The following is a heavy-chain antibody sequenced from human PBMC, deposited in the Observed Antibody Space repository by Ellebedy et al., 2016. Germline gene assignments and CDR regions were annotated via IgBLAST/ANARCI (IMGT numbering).Heavy chain of an antibody. CDR3: ARSAYCSSTSCSLNWFDP. D-gene: IGHD2-2*01. V-gene: IGHV1-69*13. Sequence: ASVKVSCKASGGTFSTYVISWVRQAPGRGLEWMGGIIPIFGTANYAQKFQGRVTITADESTSTAYMELSSLRSEDTAVYYCARSAYCSSTSCSLNWFDPWGQGTLVTVSS. CDR1: GGTFSTYV. CDR2: IIPIFGTA. J-gene: IGHJ5*02.